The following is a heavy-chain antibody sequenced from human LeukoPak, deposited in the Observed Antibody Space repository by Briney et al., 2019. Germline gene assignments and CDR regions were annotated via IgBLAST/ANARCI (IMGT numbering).Heavy chain of an antibody. Sequence: GGSLRLSCAASGFSFSDYDIRWVRLAPGKGLEWVTFIRYDGSNTYAESVKGRFTISRDNSKNTVYLQMNSLRAEDTAVYYCAKDRSKEYYGDEFDFWGQGTLVTVSS. CDR3: AKDRSKEYYGDEFDF. CDR1: GFSFSDYD. CDR2: IRYDGSNT. V-gene: IGHV3-30*02. J-gene: IGHJ4*02. D-gene: IGHD4-17*01.